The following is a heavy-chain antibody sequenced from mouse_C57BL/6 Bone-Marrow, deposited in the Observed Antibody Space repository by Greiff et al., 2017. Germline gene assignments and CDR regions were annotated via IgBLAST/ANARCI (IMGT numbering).Heavy chain of an antibody. V-gene: IGHV5-6*02. J-gene: IGHJ2*01. CDR1: GFTFSSYG. Sequence: DVKLVESGGDLVKPGGSLKLSCAASGFTFSSYGMSWVRQTPDKRLEWVATISSGGSYTYYPDSVKGRFTISRDNAKNTLYLQMSSLKSEDTAMYYCARRTEYFDYWGQGTTLTVSS. CDR2: ISSGGSYT. CDR3: ARRTEYFDY.